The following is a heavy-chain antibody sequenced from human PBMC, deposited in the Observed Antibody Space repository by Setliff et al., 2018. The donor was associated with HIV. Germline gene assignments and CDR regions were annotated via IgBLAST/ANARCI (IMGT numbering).Heavy chain of an antibody. D-gene: IGHD3-16*01. CDR3: ARGYNYGYGGQGINWWDAFDS. V-gene: IGHV1-3*01. J-gene: IGHJ4*02. Sequence: ASVKVSCKASGYTFTSYAMHWVRQAPGQRLEWMGWINAGNGNTKFSEQLQGRVLITSDTSASTVYLLLRSLKSEDTDVYYCARGYNYGYGGQGINWWDAFDSWGKGTLVTVSS. CDR1: GYTFTSYA. CDR2: INAGNGNT.